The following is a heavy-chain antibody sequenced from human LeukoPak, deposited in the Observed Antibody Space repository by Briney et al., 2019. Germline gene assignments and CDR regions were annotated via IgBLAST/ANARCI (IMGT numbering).Heavy chain of an antibody. CDR2: IYSGDSDV. CDR1: GYIFTNYW. D-gene: IGHD5-18*01. Sequence: GGSLKISFKGSGYIFTNYWIGWVRQMPGEGLDWRGIIYSGDSDVRYSPSFQGQVTISADTSSSTAYLQWSSLKASDTAIYYCARHVLYSYGPQWWFDPWGQGTLVTVSS. V-gene: IGHV5-51*01. J-gene: IGHJ5*02. CDR3: ARHVLYSYGPQWWFDP.